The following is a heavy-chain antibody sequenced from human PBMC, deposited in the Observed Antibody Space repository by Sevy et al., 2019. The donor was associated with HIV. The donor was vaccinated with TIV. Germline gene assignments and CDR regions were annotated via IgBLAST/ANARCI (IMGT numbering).Heavy chain of an antibody. CDR3: ARGGFGREAFFFYYGKDL. CDR1: GYTFTGYD. D-gene: IGHD2-15*01. V-gene: IGHV1-8*02. J-gene: IGHJ6*02. CDR2: MNPDSGKR. Sequence: ASVKVSCKTSGYTFTGYDINWVRQATGQGLEWMGWMNPDSGKRGYAPQFRGRVTLTTNTSTSTAYMELRSLRSEDSAVDFCARGGFGREAFFFYYGKDLWGQGTTVTVSS.